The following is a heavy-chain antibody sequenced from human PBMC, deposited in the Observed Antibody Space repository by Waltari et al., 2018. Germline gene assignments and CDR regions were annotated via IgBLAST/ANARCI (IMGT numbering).Heavy chain of an antibody. V-gene: IGHV3-33*01. CDR2: IWFDGVGK. CDR1: GLTFNNYG. J-gene: IGHJ4*02. D-gene: IGHD1-1*01. Sequence: QVQVVESGGGVVQPGRSLRLSCGVSGLTFNNYGMHWVRQAQGKGLEWVAIIWFDGVGKYYADSGKGRFTISRDNSKNSLYLQMNSLRAEDTAVYYCATTSGTNWHLNYWGQGTLVTVSS. CDR3: ATTSGTNWHLNY.